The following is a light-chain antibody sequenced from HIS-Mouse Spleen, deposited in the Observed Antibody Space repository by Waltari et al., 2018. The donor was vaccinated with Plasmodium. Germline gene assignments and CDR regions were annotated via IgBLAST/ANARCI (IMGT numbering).Light chain of an antibody. CDR3: QTADSSGTYVV. CDR2: KDS. CDR1: ALPKQY. Sequence: SYELTQPPSVSVSPGQTARTTCSGDALPKQYAYWYQQKPGQAPVLVIYKDSERPSGIPEGFSGSSSGTTVTWTISGGRAEDEADYYCQTADSSGTYVVFGGGTKLTVL. J-gene: IGLJ2*01. V-gene: IGLV3-25*03.